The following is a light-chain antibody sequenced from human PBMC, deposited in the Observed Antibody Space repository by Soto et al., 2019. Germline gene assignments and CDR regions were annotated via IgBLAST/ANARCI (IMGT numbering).Light chain of an antibody. V-gene: IGKV3-11*01. CDR2: DAS. Sequence: EIVLTQSPATLSLPPGERATLSCRASQRISSYLALYQLKPGQAPSLLIYDASSRATGVPARFSGIGSGTDFTLTISSLEAEDFAVYFCQQRSNWPWTFGQGTKVEIK. CDR3: QQRSNWPWT. J-gene: IGKJ1*01. CDR1: QRISSY.